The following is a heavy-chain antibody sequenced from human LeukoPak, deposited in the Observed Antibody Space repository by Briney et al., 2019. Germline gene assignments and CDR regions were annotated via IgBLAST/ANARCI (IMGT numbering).Heavy chain of an antibody. V-gene: IGHV3-33*01. CDR1: GFTFSSFG. J-gene: IGHJ3*02. Sequence: GRSLTLSCAASGFTFSSFGMHWVRQAPGKGLEWVAVIWYDASNKYYADSVKGRFTISRDNSKNTLYLQMNSLRDDDTAVYYCARHRAYSYSSPFDIWGQGTMVTVSS. CDR3: ARHRAYSYSSPFDI. CDR2: IWYDASNK. D-gene: IGHD6-6*01.